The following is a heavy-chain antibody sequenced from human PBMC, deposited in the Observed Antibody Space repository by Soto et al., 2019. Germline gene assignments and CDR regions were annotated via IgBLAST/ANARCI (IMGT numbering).Heavy chain of an antibody. Sequence: EVQLLESGGGLVQPGGSLRLSCAASGFTFSSYAMSWVRQAPGKGLEWVSAISGSGGSTYYADSVKGRFTISRDNSKNTLYLQMNSLRAEDTAVYYCAKDREVAAAGGYYLDYWGQGTLVTVSS. D-gene: IGHD6-13*01. V-gene: IGHV3-23*01. CDR1: GFTFSSYA. CDR3: AKDREVAAAGGYYLDY. CDR2: ISGSGGST. J-gene: IGHJ4*02.